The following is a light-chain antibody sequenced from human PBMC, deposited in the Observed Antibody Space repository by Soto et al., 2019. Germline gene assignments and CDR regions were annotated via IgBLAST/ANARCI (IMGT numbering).Light chain of an antibody. CDR2: EVN. V-gene: IGLV2-23*02. J-gene: IGLJ2*01. Sequence: QSVLTQPAPVSGSPGQSITISCTGTSSDVGRYNLVSWYQQHPGKAPKLIIHEVNKRPSGVSNRFSGSKSGITASLTISGLQAEDEADYYCCSYAGVITLVFGGGTKVTVL. CDR1: SSDVGRYNL. CDR3: CSYAGVITLV.